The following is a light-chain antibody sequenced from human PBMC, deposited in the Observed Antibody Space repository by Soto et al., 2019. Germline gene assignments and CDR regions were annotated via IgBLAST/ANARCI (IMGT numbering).Light chain of an antibody. J-gene: IGKJ2*01. CDR1: QRISTW. V-gene: IGKV1-5*01. CDR2: DAS. Sequence: DIQITQSPSTLSASVGARVPITGRASQRISTWLAWYQQRPGRVPRLLIFDASSLESGVPSRFSGSGSGTDFTLTISGLQPADFATYYCQQYNIFSPYTFGQGTRLEIK. CDR3: QQYNIFSPYT.